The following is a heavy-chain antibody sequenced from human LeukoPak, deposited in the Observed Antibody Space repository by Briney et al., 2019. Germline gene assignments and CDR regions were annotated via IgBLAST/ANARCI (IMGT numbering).Heavy chain of an antibody. CDR1: GYSFTTYW. V-gene: IGHV5-51*01. Sequence: GESLKISCKGSGYSFTTYWIGWVRQMPGKGLEWMRLIYPGASDPSYSPSFQGQSTISVDKSISTAYLQWRSLKASDTAMYYCARRYYSGSGIVPFDFWGQGTPVTVSS. D-gene: IGHD3-10*01. J-gene: IGHJ4*02. CDR3: ARRYYSGSGIVPFDF. CDR2: IYPGASDP.